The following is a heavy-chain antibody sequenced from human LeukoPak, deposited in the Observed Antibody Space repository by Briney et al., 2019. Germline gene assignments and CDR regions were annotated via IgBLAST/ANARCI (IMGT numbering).Heavy chain of an antibody. CDR3: AREVTAVDY. CDR2: ISSSSSTI. Sequence: GGSLRLSCAASGFTFSSYWMNWARQAPGKGLEWVSYISSSSSTIYYADSVKGRFTISRDNAKNSVYLQVNSLRAEDTAVYYCAREVTAVDYWGQGTLVTVSS. V-gene: IGHV3-48*01. CDR1: GFTFSSYW. D-gene: IGHD2-21*02. J-gene: IGHJ4*02.